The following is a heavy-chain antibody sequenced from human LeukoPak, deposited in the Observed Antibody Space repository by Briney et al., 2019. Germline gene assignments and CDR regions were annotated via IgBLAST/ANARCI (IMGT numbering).Heavy chain of an antibody. J-gene: IGHJ4*02. CDR2: INPNSGAT. Sequence: GASVKVSCKASEYTFTGYYMRWVRQAPGPGLEWMGWINPNSGATDYAQNFQGRVTLTRDTSISTAYMELSRLRSDDTAVYYCASGYRFGNWGQGTLVTVSS. CDR3: ASGYRFGN. CDR1: EYTFTGYY. V-gene: IGHV1-2*02. D-gene: IGHD5-18*01.